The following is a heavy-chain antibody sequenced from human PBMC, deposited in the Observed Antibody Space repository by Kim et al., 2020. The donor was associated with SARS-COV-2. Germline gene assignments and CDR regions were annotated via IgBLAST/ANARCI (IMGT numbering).Heavy chain of an antibody. Sequence: SETLSLTCTVSGGSISSYYWSWIRQPPGKGLEWIGYIYYSGSTNYNPSLKSRVTISVDTSKNQFSLKLSSMTAADTAVYYCARGVRLVYYFDYWGQGTLVTVSS. CDR2: IYYSGST. D-gene: IGHD2-8*01. V-gene: IGHV4-59*01. CDR1: GGSISSYY. J-gene: IGHJ4*02. CDR3: ARGVRLVYYFDY.